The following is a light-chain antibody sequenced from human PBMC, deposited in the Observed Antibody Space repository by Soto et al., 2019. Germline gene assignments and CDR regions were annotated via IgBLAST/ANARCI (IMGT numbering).Light chain of an antibody. CDR3: QQTHSASRT. CDR2: ATS. CDR1: QSVSRF. V-gene: IGKV1-39*01. J-gene: IGKJ1*01. Sequence: PASQSASVEDGVIIASPARQSVSRFLHWYHQKPGKAPHLGIIATSTLQDGVPSMFSCSVSGTDFTLTISCVQPEEFATYYCQQTHSASRTFGQGTKG.